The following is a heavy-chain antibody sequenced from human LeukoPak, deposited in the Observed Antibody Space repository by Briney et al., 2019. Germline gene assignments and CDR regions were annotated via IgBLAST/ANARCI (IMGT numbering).Heavy chain of an antibody. D-gene: IGHD3-3*01. CDR3: AKEGRRFLEWLSPGDAFDI. CDR1: GFTFSSYA. CDR2: ISGSGGST. Sequence: PGGSLRLSCAASGFTFSSYAMSWVREAPGKGLEWVSAISGSGGSTYYADSVKGRFTISRDNSKNTLYLQMNSLRAEDTAVYYCAKEGRRFLEWLSPGDAFDIWGQGTMVTVSS. J-gene: IGHJ3*02. V-gene: IGHV3-23*01.